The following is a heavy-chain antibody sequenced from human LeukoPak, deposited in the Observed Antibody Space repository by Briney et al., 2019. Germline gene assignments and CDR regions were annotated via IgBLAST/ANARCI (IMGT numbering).Heavy chain of an antibody. CDR1: GFTFSNYA. CDR2: IFYDGDSK. J-gene: IGHJ4*02. CDR3: ARDPRSPTGNDHNGRDSFDF. V-gene: IGHV3-30-3*01. Sequence: PGGSLRLSCAASGFTFSNYAMHWIRQAPGKGLEWVGVIFYDGDSKHYADSVKGRFTISRDNSQSTLYLQMSSLRGEDTAVYYCARDPRSPTGNDHNGRDSFDFWGQGALVTVSS. D-gene: IGHD1-14*01.